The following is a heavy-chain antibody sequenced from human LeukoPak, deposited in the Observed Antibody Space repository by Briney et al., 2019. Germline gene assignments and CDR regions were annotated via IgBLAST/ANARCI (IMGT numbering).Heavy chain of an antibody. Sequence: GGSLRLSCAASGLRLSTYAMNWVRQAPGKGLEWVSGISGSGSNTYYADSVRGQFTISRDNSKNTVYLHMKSLRVEDTAVYYCAKARYDTILGVAIPAFDIWGQGTMVTVS. CDR2: ISGSGSNT. CDR3: AKARYDTILGVAIPAFDI. J-gene: IGHJ3*02. CDR1: GLRLSTYA. V-gene: IGHV3-23*01. D-gene: IGHD3-3*01.